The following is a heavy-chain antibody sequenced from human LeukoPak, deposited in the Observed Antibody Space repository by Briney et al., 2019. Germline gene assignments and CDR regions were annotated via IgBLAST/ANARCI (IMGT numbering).Heavy chain of an antibody. J-gene: IGHJ6*03. V-gene: IGHV3-74*01. CDR3: ARAPYYYMDV. CDR1: GFTFSAYG. CDR2: INSDGSST. Sequence: PGGSLRLSCATSGFTFSAYGMHWVRQAPGKGLVWVSRINSDGSSTSYADSVKGRFTISRDNAKNTLYLQMNSLRAEDTAVYYCARAPYYYMDVWGKGTTVTISS.